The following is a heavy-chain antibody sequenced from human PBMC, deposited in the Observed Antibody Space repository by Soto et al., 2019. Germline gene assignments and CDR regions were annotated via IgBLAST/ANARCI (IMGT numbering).Heavy chain of an antibody. J-gene: IGHJ6*02. CDR3: ASEWGYWDIVVVPAAYGMDV. CDR2: INAGNGNT. CDR1: GYTFTSYA. Sequence: ASVKVSCKASGYTFTSYAMHWVRQAPGQRLEWMGWINAGNGNTKYSQKFQGRVTTTRDTSASTAYMELSSLRSEDTAVYYCASEWGYWDIVVVPAAYGMDVWGQGTTVTVSS. D-gene: IGHD2-2*01. V-gene: IGHV1-3*01.